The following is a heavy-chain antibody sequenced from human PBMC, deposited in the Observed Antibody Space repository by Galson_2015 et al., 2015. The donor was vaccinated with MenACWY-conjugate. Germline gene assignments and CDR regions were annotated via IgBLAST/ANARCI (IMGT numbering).Heavy chain of an antibody. CDR3: ARGNVINRRFDY. V-gene: IGHV4-34*01. J-gene: IGHJ4*02. CDR1: GGSFSGYY. CDR2: INHSGST. Sequence: SETLSLTCAVYGGSFSGYYWSWIRQPPGKGLEWIGEINHSGSTNYNPSLKSRVTISVDTSKNQFSLKLSSVTAADTAVYYCARGNVINRRFDYWGQGTLVTVSS. D-gene: IGHD2/OR15-2a*01.